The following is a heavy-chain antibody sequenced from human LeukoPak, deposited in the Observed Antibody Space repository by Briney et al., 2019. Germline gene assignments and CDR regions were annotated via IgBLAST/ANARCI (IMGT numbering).Heavy chain of an antibody. CDR1: GFTVSGNY. J-gene: IGHJ6*03. D-gene: IGHD3-3*01. V-gene: IGHV3-66*01. CDR3: VRGSLASGVVVYYYYYLDV. Sequence: GGSLRLSCAVSGFTVSGNYMSWVRQAPGKGLEWVSVIYSGGSTYYADSVKGRFTISRDNSKNSLYLQMNSLRAEDTAVYYCVRGSLASGVVVYYYYYLDVWGKGTTVTVSS. CDR2: IYSGGST.